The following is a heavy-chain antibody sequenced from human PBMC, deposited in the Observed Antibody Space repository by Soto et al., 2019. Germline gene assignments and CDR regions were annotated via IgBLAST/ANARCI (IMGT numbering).Heavy chain of an antibody. V-gene: IGHV4-59*01. J-gene: IGHJ5*02. CDR2: VSQGGAAAYLAEGETT. D-gene: IGHD3-16*01. CDR3: ARDRGGITVSSKPLGEWFDP. Sequence: PSETLSHTYTVSGAYLENFFLSWIRQNPGKGLKWIGYVSQGGAAAYLAEGETTGYNPSLESRATISLDLPKNQFSLRLTSVTAADTAVYYCARDRGGITVSSKPLGEWFDPWGQGTLVTVSS. CDR1: GAYLENFF.